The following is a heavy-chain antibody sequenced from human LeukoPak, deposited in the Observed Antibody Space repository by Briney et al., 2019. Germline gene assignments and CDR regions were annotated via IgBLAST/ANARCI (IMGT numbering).Heavy chain of an antibody. J-gene: IGHJ6*02. CDR3: AKDSGSYHYYGMDV. CDR2: ISSSSSYI. V-gene: IGHV3-21*04. D-gene: IGHD1-26*01. Sequence: GGSLRLSCDASGFTLSDYAMHWVRQAPGKGLEWVSSISSSSSYIYYADSVKGRFTISRDNAKNSLYLQMNSLRAEDTALYYCAKDSGSYHYYGMDVWGQGTTVTVSS. CDR1: GFTLSDYA.